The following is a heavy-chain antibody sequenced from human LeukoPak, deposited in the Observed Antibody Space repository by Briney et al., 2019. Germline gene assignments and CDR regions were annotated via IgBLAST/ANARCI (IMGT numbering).Heavy chain of an antibody. V-gene: IGHV1-18*01. J-gene: IGHJ4*02. CDR1: GYTFSTYG. Sequence: PRGSVKVSCKASGYTFSTYGISWVRQAPGQGLEWMGWISDYTGNTNYAQKVQGRVTMTTDTSTNTAYQELRSLRSDDTAVYYCARMVSGVYRIDHWGQGTLVTVSP. D-gene: IGHD3-3*01. CDR3: ARMVSGVYRIDH. CDR2: ISDYTGNT.